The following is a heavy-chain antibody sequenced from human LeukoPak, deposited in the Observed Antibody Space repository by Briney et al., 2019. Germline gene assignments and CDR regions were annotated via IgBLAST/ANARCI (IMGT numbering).Heavy chain of an antibody. Sequence: GGSLRLSFAASGFTFSSYAMSWVRQAPGKGLEWVSAISGSGGSTYYADSVKGRFTISRDNSKNTLYLQMNGLRAEDTAVYYCAKEPSGDYSNWFDPWGQGTLVTVSS. CDR3: AKEPSGDYSNWFDP. D-gene: IGHD2-15*01. V-gene: IGHV3-23*01. CDR1: GFTFSSYA. J-gene: IGHJ5*02. CDR2: ISGSGGST.